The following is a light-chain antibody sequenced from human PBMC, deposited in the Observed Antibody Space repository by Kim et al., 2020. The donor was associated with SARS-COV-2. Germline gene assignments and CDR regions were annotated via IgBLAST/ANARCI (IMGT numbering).Light chain of an antibody. Sequence: GERGRGAWRARQGMGKEVAGYEEKGGKGPELRIYGASAGHTGVPSRFSGDGSGTDFIFTISSLQPEDVGIYYCHRYDSVPPLTFGGGTKVDIK. CDR2: GAS. J-gene: IGKJ4*01. CDR1: QGMGKE. V-gene: IGKV1-27*01. CDR3: HRYDSVPPLT.